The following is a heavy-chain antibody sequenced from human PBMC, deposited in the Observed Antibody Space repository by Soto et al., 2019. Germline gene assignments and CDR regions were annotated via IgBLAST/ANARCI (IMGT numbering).Heavy chain of an antibody. Sequence: ASVKVSCKASGYTFTGYYMDWVRQAPGQGLEWMGWINPNSGGTNYAQKFQGWVTMTRDTSISTAYMELSRLRSDDTAVYYCARGRGIAAAGTGFDYWGQGTLVTVSS. CDR3: ARGRGIAAAGTGFDY. V-gene: IGHV1-2*04. J-gene: IGHJ4*02. D-gene: IGHD6-13*01. CDR1: GYTFTGYY. CDR2: INPNSGGT.